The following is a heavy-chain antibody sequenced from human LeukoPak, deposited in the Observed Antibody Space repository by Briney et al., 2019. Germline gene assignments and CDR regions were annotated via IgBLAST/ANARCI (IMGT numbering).Heavy chain of an antibody. CDR1: GFTISNYY. V-gene: IGHV3-53*04. CDR2: IYTGGNT. Sequence: PGGSLRLSCAASGFTISNYYMSWVRQAPGKGLEWVSVIYTGGNTYYTDAVKGRFTISRHNSKNTLYLQMNSLRAEDTAVYYCARDGGIAAAGTHLTYYYYGMDVWGQGTTVTVSS. J-gene: IGHJ6*02. D-gene: IGHD6-13*01. CDR3: ARDGGIAAAGTHLTYYYYGMDV.